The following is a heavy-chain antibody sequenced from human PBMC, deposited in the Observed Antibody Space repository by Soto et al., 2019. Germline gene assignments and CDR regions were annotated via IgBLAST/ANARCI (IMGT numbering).Heavy chain of an antibody. J-gene: IGHJ4*02. CDR2: IGGSGDVT. V-gene: IGHV3-23*01. D-gene: IGHD3-9*01. CDR1: GFTFSNFA. CDR3: AKDKLTGNFYGYFDN. Sequence: EVQVLESGGGLTQPGGSLRLSCAASGFTFSNFAMSWVRQAPGKGMEWVSAIGGSGDVTYYADSVKGRFTISRDNSKNTVYLEMNSLRAEDTAVYYCAKDKLTGNFYGYFDNWGQGTLVTVSS.